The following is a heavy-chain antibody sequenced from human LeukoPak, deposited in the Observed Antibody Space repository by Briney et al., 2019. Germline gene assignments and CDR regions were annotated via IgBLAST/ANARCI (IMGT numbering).Heavy chain of an antibody. Sequence: PGGSLRLSCAASGFTFSSYSMKWVRQAPGKGLEWVSHITSSSRTIYYADSAKGRFTISRDNAKNSLYLQMNSLRAEDTAVYYCARDSGRGGSCDYWGQGTLVTVSS. J-gene: IGHJ4*02. V-gene: IGHV3-48*01. CDR3: ARDSGRGGSCDY. CDR2: ITSSSRTI. D-gene: IGHD2-15*01. CDR1: GFTFSSYS.